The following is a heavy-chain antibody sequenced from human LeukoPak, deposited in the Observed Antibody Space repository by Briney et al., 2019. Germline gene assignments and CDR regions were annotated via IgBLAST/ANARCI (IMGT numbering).Heavy chain of an antibody. D-gene: IGHD2-2*01. J-gene: IGHJ4*02. CDR2: IHNNGGT. V-gene: IGHV4-59*08. CDR3: ARHGTIAGESYFDY. CDR1: GGSVSSYD. Sequence: SETLSLTCSVSGGSVSSYDWSWIRQSPGKGLEWIAYIHNNGGTKYNPSLKSRVTAFVDTSKNQVSMRLSSETAAETAVYYCARHGTIAGESYFDYWGQGALVTVSS.